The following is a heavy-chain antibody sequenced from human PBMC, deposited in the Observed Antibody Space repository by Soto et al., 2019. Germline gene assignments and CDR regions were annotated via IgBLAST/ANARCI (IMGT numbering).Heavy chain of an antibody. CDR3: AKDPRYGDYTTYYYYMDV. CDR1: GFTFSSYA. D-gene: IGHD4-17*01. V-gene: IGHV3-23*01. CDR2: ISGSGGST. Sequence: GGSLRLSCAASGFTFSSYAMSWVRQAPGKGLEWVSAISGSGGSTYYADSVKGRFTISRDNSKNTLYLQMNSLRAEDTAVYYCAKDPRYGDYTTYYYYMDVWGKGTTVTVSS. J-gene: IGHJ6*03.